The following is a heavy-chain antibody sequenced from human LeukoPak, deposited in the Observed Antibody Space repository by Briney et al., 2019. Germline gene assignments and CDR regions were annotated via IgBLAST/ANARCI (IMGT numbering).Heavy chain of an antibody. Sequence: SETLSLTCTVSGYSIGSGYYWGWIRQPPGKGLEWIGSIYHSGRTYYNPSLKSRVTISVDTSQNHFSLKLSSVTAADTAVYYCAGARCSSPSCQVPFYYMDVWGKGTTVTVSS. CDR3: AGARCSSPSCQVPFYYMDV. CDR2: IYHSGRT. D-gene: IGHD2-2*01. CDR1: GYSIGSGYY. V-gene: IGHV4-38-2*02. J-gene: IGHJ6*03.